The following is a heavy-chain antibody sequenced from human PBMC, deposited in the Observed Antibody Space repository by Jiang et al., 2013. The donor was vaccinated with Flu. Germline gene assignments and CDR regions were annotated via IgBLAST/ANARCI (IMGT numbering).Heavy chain of an antibody. CDR1: GYSFTSYW. D-gene: IGHD3-10*01. CDR2: IYPGDSDT. Sequence: SGYSFTSYWIGWVRQMPGKGLEWMGIIYPGDSDTRYSPSFQGQVTISADKSISTAYLQWSSLKASDTAMYYCARSPGVLWFGELLSPGAFDIWGQGTMVTVSS. V-gene: IGHV5-51*01. J-gene: IGHJ3*02. CDR3: ARSPGVLWFGELLSPGAFDI.